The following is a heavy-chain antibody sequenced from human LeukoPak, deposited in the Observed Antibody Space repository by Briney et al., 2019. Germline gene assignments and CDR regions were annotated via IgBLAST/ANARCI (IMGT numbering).Heavy chain of an antibody. J-gene: IGHJ5*02. D-gene: IGHD3-22*01. CDR2: ISYDGSNK. Sequence: GRSLRLSCAASGFTFSSYAMHWVRQAPGKGLEWVAVISYDGSNKYYADSVKGRFTISRDNSKNTLYLQMNSLRAEDTAVYYCARGAHYYDSRAHGGWFDPWGQGTLVTVSS. CDR1: GFTFSSYA. CDR3: ARGAHYYDSRAHGGWFDP. V-gene: IGHV3-30-3*01.